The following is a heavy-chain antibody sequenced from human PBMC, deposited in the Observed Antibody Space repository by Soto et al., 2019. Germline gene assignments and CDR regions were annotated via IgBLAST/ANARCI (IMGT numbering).Heavy chain of an antibody. CDR1: GFTFSSYA. D-gene: IGHD6-13*01. Sequence: EVQLLESGGGLVQPGGSLRLSCAASGFTFSSYAINWVRQAPGKGLEWVSVISGSDGSTYYADSVKGRFTISRDNSKNTLNLQMNSLRAEDTAVYYCARRSSSWYFDYWGQGALVTVSS. CDR3: ARRSSSWYFDY. J-gene: IGHJ4*02. CDR2: ISGSDGST. V-gene: IGHV3-23*01.